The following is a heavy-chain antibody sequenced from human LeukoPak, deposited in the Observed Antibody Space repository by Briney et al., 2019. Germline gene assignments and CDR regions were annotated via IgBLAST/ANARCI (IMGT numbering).Heavy chain of an antibody. CDR2: ISGSGGGT. V-gene: IGHV3-23*01. J-gene: IGHJ6*03. D-gene: IGHD3-10*01. CDR1: GFTFSTYA. Sequence: GGSLRLSCAASGFTFSTYAMSWVRQAPGKGLEWVSGISGSGGGTYYADSMTGRFTISRDNSKNTLYLQMDSLRAEDTAVYYCAKGYGSGSYYSTTYYFFYMDVWGKRTTVTVSS. CDR3: AKGYGSGSYYSTTYYFFYMDV.